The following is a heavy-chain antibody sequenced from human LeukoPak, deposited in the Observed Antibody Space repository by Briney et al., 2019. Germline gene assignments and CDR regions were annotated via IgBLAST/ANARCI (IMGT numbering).Heavy chain of an antibody. CDR3: ARVAGGVTQYFDH. D-gene: IGHD3-10*01. CDR1: ADFISTYY. V-gene: IGHV4-59*01. CDR2: IYYSGST. Sequence: SQTLSLTCNVYADFISTYYCSWIRQPPGNGLECIGYIYYSGSTYYNPSLESRVTISVDMSKNQFSLKLKSATAADTAVYYCARVAGGVTQYFDHWGQGTLVTVSS. J-gene: IGHJ4*02.